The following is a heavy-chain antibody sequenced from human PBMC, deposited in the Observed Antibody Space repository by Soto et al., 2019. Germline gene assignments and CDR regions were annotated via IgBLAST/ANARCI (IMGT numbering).Heavy chain of an antibody. J-gene: IGHJ3*02. V-gene: IGHV3-21*01. CDR1: GFSFSLYS. CDR2: ITRRGAYI. CDR3: ARNPPDYYDSSGDDSFNI. Sequence: LRLSCVASGFSFSLYSMNWVRQAPGKGLEWVSCITRRGAYIYYTDSVKGRFTVSRDDAKNSMYLQMNSLRVEDTAVYYCARNPPDYYDSSGDDSFNIWGLGTMVTV. D-gene: IGHD3-22*01.